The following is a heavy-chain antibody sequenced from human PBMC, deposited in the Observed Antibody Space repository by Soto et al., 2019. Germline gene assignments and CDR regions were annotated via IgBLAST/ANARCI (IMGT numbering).Heavy chain of an antibody. CDR2: ISNIGTFT. J-gene: IGHJ6*02. D-gene: IGHD3-3*01. V-gene: IGHV3-11*05. Sequence: GGSLSLSCAASGFSISDHYMSWIRQAPGKGLEWVSYISNIGTFTKYADSLKGRFSISRDNAKNSLYLQMNRLRAEDTAVYYCAKEHITISGVINPYGMDVWGQGTTVTVSS. CDR3: AKEHITISGVINPYGMDV. CDR1: GFSISDHY.